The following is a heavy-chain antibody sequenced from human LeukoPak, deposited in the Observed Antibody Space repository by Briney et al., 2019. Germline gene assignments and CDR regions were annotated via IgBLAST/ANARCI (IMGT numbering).Heavy chain of an antibody. CDR1: GYTFTSYD. V-gene: IGHV1-8*01. D-gene: IGHD6-19*01. CDR3: ARMTVSGRDNWFDP. CDR2: MNPNSGNT. Sequence: GASVKVSCKASGYTFTSYDINWVRQATGQGLEWMGWMNPNSGNTGYAQKFQGRVTITRNTSINTAYMELSSLTSDDTAVYYCARMTVSGRDNWFDPWGQGTLVTVSS. J-gene: IGHJ5*02.